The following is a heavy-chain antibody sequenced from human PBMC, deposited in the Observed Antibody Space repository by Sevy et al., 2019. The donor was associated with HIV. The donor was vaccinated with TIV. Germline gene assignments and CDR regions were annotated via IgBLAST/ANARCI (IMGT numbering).Heavy chain of an antibody. V-gene: IGHV3-13*05. J-gene: IGHJ6*02. D-gene: IGHD5-12*01. Sequence: GGSLRLSCVAAGFTFSSYDMHWVRQVTGKGLEWISGVGPAGDQFYPGSVKGRFTISRENAKNSFYIQMNNLTAGDTAVYYCARSRGYSDYGIDVWGQGTTVTVSS. CDR1: GFTFSSYD. CDR3: ARSRGYSDYGIDV. CDR2: VGPAGDQ.